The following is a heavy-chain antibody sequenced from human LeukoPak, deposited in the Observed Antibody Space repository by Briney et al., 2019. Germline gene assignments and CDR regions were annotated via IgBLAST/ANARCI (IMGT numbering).Heavy chain of an antibody. CDR2: IYYSGST. J-gene: IGHJ4*02. V-gene: IGHV4-39*01. CDR3: ARQSGSYYAEFDY. CDR1: GGSISSSSYY. Sequence: SETLSLTCTVSGGSISSSSYYWGWIRRPPGKGLERIGSIYYSGSTYYNPSLKNRVTISVDTSKNQFSLKLSSVTAADTAVYYCARQSGSYYAEFDYWGQGTLVTVSS. D-gene: IGHD1-26*01.